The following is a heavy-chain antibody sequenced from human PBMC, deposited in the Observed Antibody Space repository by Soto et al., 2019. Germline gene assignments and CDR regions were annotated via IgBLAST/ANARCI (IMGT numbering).Heavy chain of an antibody. D-gene: IGHD2-2*01. J-gene: IGHJ4*02. CDR3: ATGRSSPWFDY. CDR1: GYSFSTYS. V-gene: IGHV5-51*01. Sequence: GESLKISCKGSGYSFSTYSIGWVRQMHGKGLEWMGNIHSGDSNARYSPSFQGQVTISVDESISTAYLQWSSLKASDTALYYFATGRSSPWFDYWGLGTLVTVSS. CDR2: IHSGDSNA.